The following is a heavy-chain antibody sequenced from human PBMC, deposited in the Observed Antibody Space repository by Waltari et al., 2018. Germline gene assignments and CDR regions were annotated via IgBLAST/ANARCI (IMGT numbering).Heavy chain of an antibody. Sequence: QVQLVQSGAEVKKPGSSVRVSCKASGDPFRRYAISWVRQAPGQGLEWMGGIIPLFGKTNYAPKFKGRITRTADGPTGTAYVELRSLRAEDTALYCCARSFYYDRRGDYPSLGAFDSWGQGTLVTVSS. CDR1: GDPFRRYA. V-gene: IGHV1-69*12. J-gene: IGHJ4*02. CDR2: IIPLFGKT. CDR3: ARSFYYDRRGDYPSLGAFDS. D-gene: IGHD3-22*01.